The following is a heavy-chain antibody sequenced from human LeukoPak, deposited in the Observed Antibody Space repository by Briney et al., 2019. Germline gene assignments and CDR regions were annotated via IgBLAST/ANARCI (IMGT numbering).Heavy chain of an antibody. CDR2: ISGSGGST. J-gene: IGHJ4*02. V-gene: IGHV3-23*01. CDR3: AKALHYYDSSGLDY. CDR1: GFTFSSYA. Sequence: GGSLRLSCAASGFTFSSYAMSWVRQAPGKGLEWVSAISGSGGSTYYADSVKGRFTISRDNSKNTLYLQMNSLRAEDTAVYYCAKALHYYDSSGLDYWGQGTLVTVSS. D-gene: IGHD3-22*01.